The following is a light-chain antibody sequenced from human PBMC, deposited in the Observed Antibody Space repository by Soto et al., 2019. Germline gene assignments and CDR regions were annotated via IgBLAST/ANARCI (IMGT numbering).Light chain of an antibody. J-gene: IGKJ2*01. CDR1: QNIINF. CDR2: GAS. Sequence: DIQMTQFPSSLSASVGDRDTITCRASQNIINFLHWYQQKPGQAPNLLIYGASSLQSGDPSRFSGSGSGTDFTLTIANLQPEDFATYFCQQSYSTPYTFGQGTELEI. CDR3: QQSYSTPYT. V-gene: IGKV1-39*01.